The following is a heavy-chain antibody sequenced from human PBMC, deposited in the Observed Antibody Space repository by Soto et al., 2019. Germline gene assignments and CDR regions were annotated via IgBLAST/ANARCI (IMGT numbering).Heavy chain of an antibody. CDR3: VRRESSAWSQSHH. J-gene: IGHJ1*01. CDR1: GYSFTSYW. CDR2: IYPHDSDT. Sequence: GEALKSYCKASGYSFTSYWIGWVRQMPGKGLEWMGFIYPHDSDTRYSPSFRGQVTISADKSITTAYLQSSSLKSSDTAMYYCVRRESSAWSQSHHWGQPPLVTVSS. V-gene: IGHV5-51*01. D-gene: IGHD6-19*01.